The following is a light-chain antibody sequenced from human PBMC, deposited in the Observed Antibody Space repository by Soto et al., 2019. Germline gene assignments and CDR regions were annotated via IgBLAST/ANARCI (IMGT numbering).Light chain of an antibody. V-gene: IGKV3-15*01. Sequence: ETVMTQSPATLSVSPGDRATLSCRASQSVSSKLAWYQQKPGQAPRLLIYGASTRATGIPARFSGSGSGTEFTLTISSLQSEDVAVYYFQQHNNWPPWTFGQGTKVEIK. CDR1: QSVSSK. CDR3: QQHNNWPPWT. CDR2: GAS. J-gene: IGKJ1*01.